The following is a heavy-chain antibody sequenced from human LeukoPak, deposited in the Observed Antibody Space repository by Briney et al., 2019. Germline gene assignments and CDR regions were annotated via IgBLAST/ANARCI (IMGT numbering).Heavy chain of an antibody. D-gene: IGHD6-13*01. V-gene: IGHV3-48*04. CDR1: GFTFSTYS. CDR2: ISSGSSTI. Sequence: PGGSLRLSCAASGFTFSTYSMSWVRQAPGKGLEWVSYISSGSSTIYYADSVKGRFTISRDNAKNSLYLQMNSLRAEDTAVYYCARAAAGAAFDIWGQGTMVTVSS. CDR3: ARAAAGAAFDI. J-gene: IGHJ3*02.